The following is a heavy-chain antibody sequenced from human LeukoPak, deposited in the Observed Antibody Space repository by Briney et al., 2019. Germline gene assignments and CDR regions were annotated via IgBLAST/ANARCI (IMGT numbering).Heavy chain of an antibody. J-gene: IGHJ6*03. CDR3: ARDKTDFWSGSLKSPFYYYYYMDV. V-gene: IGHV3-21*04. Sequence: GGSLRLSCAASGFTFSTYTIKWVRQAPGKGLEWVSSIRSSCTYIYHTDSLKGRFTISRDNAKNSLYLQMNSLRAEDTAVYYCARDKTDFWSGSLKSPFYYYYYMDVWGKGTTVTVSS. D-gene: IGHD3-3*01. CDR1: GFTFSTYT. CDR2: IRSSCTYI.